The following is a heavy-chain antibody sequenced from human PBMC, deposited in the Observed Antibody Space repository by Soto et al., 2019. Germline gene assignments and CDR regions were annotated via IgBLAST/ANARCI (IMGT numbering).Heavy chain of an antibody. V-gene: IGHV3-7*04. CDR2: INEDGSEK. CDR1: GFSFTSYW. D-gene: IGHD3-16*01. J-gene: IGHJ4*02. Sequence: EVQLVESGGGLVQPGRSLRLSCAASGFSFTSYWMDWVRQAPGKGLEWVAMINEDGSEKYYVDSVKGRFTISRDNAKNSLYLEMDSLRAEDTAVYYCVTDYDAKGWGTYWGQGNLVTVSS. CDR3: VTDYDAKGWGTY.